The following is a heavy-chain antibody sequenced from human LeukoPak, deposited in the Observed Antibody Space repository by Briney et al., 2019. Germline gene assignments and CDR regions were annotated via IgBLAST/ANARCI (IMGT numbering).Heavy chain of an antibody. CDR1: GGTFSSYA. CDR3: ARDPWIAALTSGFDP. D-gene: IGHD6-13*01. J-gene: IGHJ5*02. Sequence: GASVKVSCKASGGTFSSYAISWVRQAPGQGLEWMGWMNPNSGNTGYAQKFQGRVTMTRNTSISTAYMELSSLRSEDTAVYYCARDPWIAALTSGFDPWGQGTLVTVSS. V-gene: IGHV1-8*02. CDR2: MNPNSGNT.